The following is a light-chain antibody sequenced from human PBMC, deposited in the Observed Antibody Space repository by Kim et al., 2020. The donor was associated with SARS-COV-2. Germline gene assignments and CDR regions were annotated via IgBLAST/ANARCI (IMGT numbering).Light chain of an antibody. Sequence: SGSPGERATLSRRASQSGSSHLAWYQQKPGQAPRLLIYGASTRATGIPARFSGSGSGTEFTLTISSLQSEDFAVYYCQQYNNWPLTFGQGTKLEI. CDR2: GAS. J-gene: IGKJ2*01. V-gene: IGKV3-15*01. CDR3: QQYNNWPLT. CDR1: QSGSSH.